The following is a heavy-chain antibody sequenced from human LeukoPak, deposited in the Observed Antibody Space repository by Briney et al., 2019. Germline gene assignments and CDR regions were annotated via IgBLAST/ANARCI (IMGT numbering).Heavy chain of an antibody. CDR1: GFTFDDYA. J-gene: IGHJ4*02. CDR3: VRDYDFWSGYYMGY. D-gene: IGHD3-3*01. Sequence: GGSLRLSCAASGFTFDDYAMHWVRQAPGKGLEWVSGISWNSGSIGYADSVKGRFTISRDNAKNSLYLQMNSLRAEDTAVYYCVRDYDFWSGYYMGYWGQGTLVTVSS. V-gene: IGHV3-9*01. CDR2: ISWNSGSI.